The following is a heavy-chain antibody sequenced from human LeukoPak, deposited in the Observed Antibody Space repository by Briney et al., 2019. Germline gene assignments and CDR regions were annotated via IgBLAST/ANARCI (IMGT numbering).Heavy chain of an antibody. J-gene: IGHJ4*02. CDR3: ARGRYVTLDY. D-gene: IGHD2-2*01. Sequence: SETLSLTCTVSGGSISSYYWSWIRQPPGKGLEWMGYIYYSGSTNYNPSLKSRVTISVDTSKNQFSLKLSSVTAADTAVYYCARGRYVTLDYWGQGTLVTVSS. CDR2: IYYSGST. CDR1: GGSISSYY. V-gene: IGHV4-59*01.